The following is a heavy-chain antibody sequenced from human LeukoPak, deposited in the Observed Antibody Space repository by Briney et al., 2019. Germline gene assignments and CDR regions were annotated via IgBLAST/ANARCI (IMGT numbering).Heavy chain of an antibody. CDR1: GFTFSSYA. V-gene: IGHV3-23*01. J-gene: IGHJ4*02. Sequence: GSLRLSCAASGFTFSSYAMSWVRQAPGKGLEWVSAISGSGGSTYYADSVKGRFTISRDNSKNTLYLQMSSLRAEDTAVYYCARDRSVTHFDYWGQGTLVTVSS. D-gene: IGHD4-17*01. CDR3: ARDRSVTHFDY. CDR2: ISGSGGST.